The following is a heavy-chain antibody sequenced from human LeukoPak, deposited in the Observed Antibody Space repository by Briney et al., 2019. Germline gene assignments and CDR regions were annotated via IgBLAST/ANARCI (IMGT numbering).Heavy chain of an antibody. CDR2: IYYSGST. CDR3: ARDIVVVPADLYYYYMDV. CDR1: GGSISSSSYY. Sequence: SETLSLTCTVSGGSISSSSYYWGWIRQPPGKGLEWIGSIYYSGSTYYNPSLKSRVTISVGTSKNQFSLKLSSVTAADTAVYYCARDIVVVPADLYYYYMDVWGKGTTVTVSS. D-gene: IGHD2-2*01. V-gene: IGHV4-39*01. J-gene: IGHJ6*03.